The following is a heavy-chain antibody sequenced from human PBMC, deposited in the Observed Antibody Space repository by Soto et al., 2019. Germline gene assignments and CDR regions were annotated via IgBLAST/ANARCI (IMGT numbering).Heavy chain of an antibody. CDR1: GGTFSSYT. CDR3: ARGHSSSWYQIDY. V-gene: IGHV1-69*02. Sequence: SVKVSCKASGGTFSSYTISWVRQAPGQGLEWMGRIIPILGIANYAQKFQGRVTITADKSTSTAYMELSSLRSEDTAVYYCARGHSSSWYQIDYWGQGTLVTVSS. D-gene: IGHD6-13*01. CDR2: IIPILGIA. J-gene: IGHJ4*02.